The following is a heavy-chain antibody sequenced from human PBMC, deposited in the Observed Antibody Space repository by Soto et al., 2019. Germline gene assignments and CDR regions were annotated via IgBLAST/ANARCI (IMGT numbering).Heavy chain of an antibody. CDR2: ITGSGGGT. D-gene: IGHD2-2*01. J-gene: IGHJ4*02. CDR3: AKRPLTAAAFDY. V-gene: IGHV3-23*01. Sequence: EVQLLESGGGLVQPGGSLRLSCAASGFTFSNYAMTWVRQAPGKGLEWVSVITGSGGGTYFVDSVKGRFTISRDNCKNTVYLQMNSLRGEDTAVYYCAKRPLTAAAFDYWGQGTLVTVSP. CDR1: GFTFSNYA.